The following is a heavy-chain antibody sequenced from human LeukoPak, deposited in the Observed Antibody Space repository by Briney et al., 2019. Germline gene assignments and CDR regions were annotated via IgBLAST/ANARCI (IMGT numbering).Heavy chain of an antibody. J-gene: IGHJ4*02. CDR1: GGSISSGGYS. CDR3: ARHRGAAAGLYFDY. V-gene: IGHV4-30-2*01. CDR2: IYHSGST. D-gene: IGHD6-13*01. Sequence: SETLSLTCAVSGGSISSGGYSWSWIRQPPGKGLEWIGYIYHSGSTYYNPSVKSRVTISVDRSKNQFSLKLSSVTAADTAVYYCARHRGAAAGLYFDYWGQGTLVTVSS.